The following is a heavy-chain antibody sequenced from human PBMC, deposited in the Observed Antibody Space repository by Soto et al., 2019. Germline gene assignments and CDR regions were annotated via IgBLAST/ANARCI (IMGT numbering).Heavy chain of an antibody. CDR2: IYYSGSN. CDR1: GGSISSGDDY. Sequence: QVQLQESGPGLVKPSQTLSLTCTVSGGSISSGDDYWSWIRQHPGKGLEWIGYIYYSGSNYYNPSLKSRVTISVDTSKNQFSLKLSSVAAADTAVYYCARWWSGSRQGFDPWGQGTLVTVSS. CDR3: ARWWSGSRQGFDP. J-gene: IGHJ5*02. D-gene: IGHD3-3*01. V-gene: IGHV4-31*03.